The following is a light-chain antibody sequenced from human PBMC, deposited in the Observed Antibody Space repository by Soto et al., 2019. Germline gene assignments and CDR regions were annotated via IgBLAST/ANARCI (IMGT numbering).Light chain of an antibody. CDR2: KVS. CDR3: MQATHWPIT. Sequence: DVVMTQSPLSLPVTLGQPASISCRSNQSLVHSDGIAYFSWFQQRPGRSPRRLIYKVSHRDSGVPDRFSGSGSGTAFAQKISRVEAKDVGVYSCMQATHWPITYGQGTRLEIK. J-gene: IGKJ5*01. V-gene: IGKV2-30*02. CDR1: QSLVHSDGIAY.